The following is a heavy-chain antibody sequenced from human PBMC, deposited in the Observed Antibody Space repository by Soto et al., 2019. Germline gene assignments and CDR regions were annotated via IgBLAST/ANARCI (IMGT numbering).Heavy chain of an antibody. CDR2: IYYSGST. D-gene: IGHD3-22*01. Sequence: SETLSLTCTVSGGSISSYYWSWIRQPPGKGLEWIGYIYYSGSTNYNPSLKSRVTISVDTSKNQFSLKLSSVTAADTAVYYCARGYDSSGYYYYYYGMDVWGQGTTVTISS. CDR3: ARGYDSSGYYYYYYGMDV. CDR1: GGSISSYY. J-gene: IGHJ6*02. V-gene: IGHV4-59*01.